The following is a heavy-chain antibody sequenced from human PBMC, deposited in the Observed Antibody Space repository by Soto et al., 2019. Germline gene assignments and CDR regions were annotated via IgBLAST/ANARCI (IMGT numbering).Heavy chain of an antibody. CDR2: ISGRGGSS. CDR3: AKGSIEYSASVDY. CDR1: GFSFSSYA. V-gene: IGHV3-23*01. Sequence: EVQLLESGGGLIQPGGSLRLSCSASGFSFSSYAMMWVRQAPGKGLEWVSVISGRGGSSYFADSAKGRFTISRDNSKKMLYLGMNSLRAEDTAIYFCAKGSIEYSASVDYWGQGTLVIVSS. D-gene: IGHD1-26*01. J-gene: IGHJ4*02.